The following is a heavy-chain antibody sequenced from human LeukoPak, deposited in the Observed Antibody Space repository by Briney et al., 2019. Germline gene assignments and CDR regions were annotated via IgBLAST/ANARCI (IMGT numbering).Heavy chain of an antibody. V-gene: IGHV4-38-2*02. J-gene: IGHJ4*02. Sequence: PSETLSLTCTVSGYSITSGYYWGWIRQPPGKGLEWIGSIHHSGNTYYNPSLRSRVTISVDTSKNQFSLKLSSVTAADTAVYYCARYSSSPTYYFDYWGQGTLVTVSS. CDR3: ARYSSSPTYYFDY. CDR2: IHHSGNT. D-gene: IGHD6-13*01. CDR1: GYSITSGYY.